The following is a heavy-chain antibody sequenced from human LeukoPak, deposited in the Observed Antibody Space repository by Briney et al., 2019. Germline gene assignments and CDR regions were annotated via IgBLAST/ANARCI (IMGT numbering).Heavy chain of an antibody. V-gene: IGHV4-34*01. CDR1: GGSFSGYY. J-gene: IGHJ4*02. CDR3: ARVSYDGADY. CDR2: INHSGST. D-gene: IGHD3-22*01. Sequence: PSETLSLTCAVYGGSFSGYYWSWIRQPPGKGLEWIGEINHSGSTNYNPSLKSRVTMSVDTSKNQFSLKLGSVTAADTAVYYCARVSYDGADYWGQGTLVTVSS.